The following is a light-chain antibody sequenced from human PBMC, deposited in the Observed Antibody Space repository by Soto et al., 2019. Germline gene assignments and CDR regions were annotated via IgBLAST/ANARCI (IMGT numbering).Light chain of an antibody. CDR3: QQRSNWPA. CDR1: QSVSSY. J-gene: IGKJ3*01. CDR2: DAS. Sequence: EIVLTQSPATLSLSLGERATLSCRASQSVSSYLAWYQQKPGQAPRLLIYDASNRATGIPARFSGSGSGTDFTLTISSLEPDDCAVYYCQQRSNWPAFGPGTKVDIK. V-gene: IGKV3-11*01.